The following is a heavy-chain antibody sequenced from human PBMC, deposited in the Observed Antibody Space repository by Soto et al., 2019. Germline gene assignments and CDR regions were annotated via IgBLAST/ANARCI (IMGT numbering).Heavy chain of an antibody. V-gene: IGHV1-18*01. CDR3: ARGGMGKSYWTLDS. D-gene: IGHD1-26*01. CDR2: IMAYNNNP. CDR1: GYTFSNYG. J-gene: IGHJ4*02. Sequence: GASVKVSCKASGYTFSNYGVNWVRQAPGQGLEWLGYIMAYNNNPHYAQKFVGRVTMTADTSTSTAFLELRSLTSDATAVYYCARGGMGKSYWTLDSWGQGTQVTVSS.